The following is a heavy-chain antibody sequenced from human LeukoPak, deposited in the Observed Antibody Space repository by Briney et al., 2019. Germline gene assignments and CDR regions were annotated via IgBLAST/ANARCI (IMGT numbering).Heavy chain of an antibody. J-gene: IGHJ4*02. V-gene: IGHV3-11*01. Sequence: MTGGSLRLSCAASGFTFSDYYMSWIRQAPGKGLECISYISNYDPAVYYADSVKGRFTISRDNAKNSLYLQMNSLRAEDTAVYYCARGPYRLGTKTGEIDYWGQGTLVTVSS. CDR3: ARGPYRLGTKTGEIDY. CDR1: GFTFSDYY. D-gene: IGHD3-16*01. CDR2: ISNYDPAV.